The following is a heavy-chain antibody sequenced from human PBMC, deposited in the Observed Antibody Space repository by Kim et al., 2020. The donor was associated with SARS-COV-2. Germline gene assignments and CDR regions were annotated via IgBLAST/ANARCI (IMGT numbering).Heavy chain of an antibody. J-gene: IGHJ3*02. V-gene: IGHV3-43D*03. D-gene: IGHD2-15*01. CDR2: ISWDGGST. Sequence: GGSLRLSCAASGFTFDDYAMHWVRQAPGKGLEWVSLISWDGGSTYYADSVKGRFTISRDNSKNSLYLQMNSLRAEDTALYYCVRAYCSGGSCYRNAFDIWGQGTMVTVSS. CDR1: GFTFDDYA. CDR3: VRAYCSGGSCYRNAFDI.